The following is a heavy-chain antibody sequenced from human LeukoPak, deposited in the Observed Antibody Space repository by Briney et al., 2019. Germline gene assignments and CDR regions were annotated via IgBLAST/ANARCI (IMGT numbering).Heavy chain of an antibody. CDR2: ISGSGGST. Sequence: GGSLRLSCAASGFTFSSYAMSWVRQAPGKGLEWVSAISGSGGSTYYADSVKGRFTISRDNSKSTLYLQMNSLRAEDTAVYYCAKGYYYDSSGYYPWGPFDYWGQGTLVTVSS. J-gene: IGHJ4*02. CDR3: AKGYYYDSSGYYPWGPFDY. CDR1: GFTFSSYA. D-gene: IGHD3-22*01. V-gene: IGHV3-23*01.